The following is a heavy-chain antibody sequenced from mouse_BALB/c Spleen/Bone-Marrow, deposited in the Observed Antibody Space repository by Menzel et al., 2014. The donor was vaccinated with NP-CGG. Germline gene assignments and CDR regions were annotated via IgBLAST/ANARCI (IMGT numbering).Heavy chain of an antibody. CDR3: ARGGGMDY. Sequence: QVQLQQSGPELVKPGASVKMSCKASGYTFTSYYIHWVKQRPGQGLEWIGWIYPGDGSTKYNEKFKGKTTLTADKSSSTAYMLLSSLTSEDSAIYFCARGGGMDYWGQGTSVTVSS. CDR2: IYPGDGST. CDR1: GYTFTSYY. J-gene: IGHJ4*01. V-gene: IGHV1S56*01.